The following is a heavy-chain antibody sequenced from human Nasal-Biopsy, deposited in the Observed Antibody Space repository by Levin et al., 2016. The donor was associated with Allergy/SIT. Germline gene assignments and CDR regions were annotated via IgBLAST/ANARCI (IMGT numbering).Heavy chain of an antibody. CDR2: IQKTGTT. CDR3: VRTLDVSEGYLRQ. CDR1: ESSIRSDEYS. D-gene: IGHD2-15*01. J-gene: IGHJ1*01. Sequence: SETLSLTCSVSESSIRSDEYSWHWIRQYPDAGLEWIGSIQKTGTTNYNPSLKSRLTVSIDTSRRQFYLRLSAMTAADASVYYCVRTLDVSEGYLRQWGRGTLVVVTS. V-gene: IGHV4-30-4*08.